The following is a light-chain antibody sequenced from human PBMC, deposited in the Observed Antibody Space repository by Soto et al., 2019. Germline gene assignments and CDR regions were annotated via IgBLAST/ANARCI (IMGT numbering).Light chain of an antibody. J-gene: IGLJ1*01. CDR2: DNK. Sequence: PSVSGAPGQRVTISCIGATSDVHWYQHLPGAAPKLLIYDNKNRPSGVPDRFSGSRSGTSASLAITGLLAEDEADYYCQSFDSSLSALYVFGTGTKVTVL. CDR1: GATSD. CDR3: QSFDSSLSALYV. V-gene: IGLV1-40*01.